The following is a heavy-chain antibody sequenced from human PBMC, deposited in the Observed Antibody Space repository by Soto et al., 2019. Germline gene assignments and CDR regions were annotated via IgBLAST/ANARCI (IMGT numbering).Heavy chain of an antibody. Sequence: GGSLRLSCAASGFTFSSYAMHWVRQAPGKGLEWVAVISYDGSNKYYADSVKGRFTISRDNSKNTLYLQMNSLRAEDTAVYYCARDPTPPLVPAIHFAYWAQGPLVTVSS. CDR3: ARDPTPPLVPAIHFAY. J-gene: IGHJ4*02. D-gene: IGHD2-2*01. CDR1: GFTFSSYA. CDR2: ISYDGSNK. V-gene: IGHV3-30-3*01.